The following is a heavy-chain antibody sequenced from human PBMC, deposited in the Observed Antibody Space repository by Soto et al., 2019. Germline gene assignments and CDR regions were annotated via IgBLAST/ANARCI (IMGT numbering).Heavy chain of an antibody. D-gene: IGHD1-7*01. Sequence: LFLTCAVSGGSFTSNNWWTWVRQPPGQGLEWIGEIYRTGSTNYNPSLKSRVTISLDKSENQFSLKVTSLTAADTAVYYCASRDPGTSVDYWGQGTLVTVSS. J-gene: IGHJ4*02. CDR2: IYRTGST. CDR1: GGSFTSNNW. CDR3: ASRDPGTSVDY. V-gene: IGHV4-4*02.